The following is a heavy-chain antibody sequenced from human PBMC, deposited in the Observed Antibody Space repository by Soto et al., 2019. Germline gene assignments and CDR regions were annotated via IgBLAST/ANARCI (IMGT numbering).Heavy chain of an antibody. D-gene: IGHD6-6*01. V-gene: IGHV3-21*01. CDR3: ARDGTAARPGYYFDY. Sequence: GGSLRLSCAASGFTFSSYSMNWVRQAPGKGLEWVSSISSSSSYIYYADSVKGRLTISRDNAKNSLYLQMNSLRAEDTAVYYCARDGTAARPGYYFDYWGQGTLVTVSS. J-gene: IGHJ4*02. CDR1: GFTFSSYS. CDR2: ISSSSSYI.